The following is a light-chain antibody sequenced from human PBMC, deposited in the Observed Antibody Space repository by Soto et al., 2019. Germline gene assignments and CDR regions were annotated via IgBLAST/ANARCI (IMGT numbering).Light chain of an antibody. Sequence: EIVLTQSPATLSLSPGERATLSCRASQSVSSYLAWYQQNPGQAPRLLIYDASNRATGIPARFSGSAAGSACTHSISTLAPNDFALYSGEQRSNYPRGTFGQGTKLDIK. J-gene: IGKJ2*02. CDR2: DAS. CDR1: QSVSSY. CDR3: EQRSNYPRGT. V-gene: IGKV3-11*01.